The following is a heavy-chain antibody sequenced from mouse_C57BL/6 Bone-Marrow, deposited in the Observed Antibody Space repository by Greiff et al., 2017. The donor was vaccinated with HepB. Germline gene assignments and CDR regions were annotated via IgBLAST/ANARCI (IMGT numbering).Heavy chain of an antibody. D-gene: IGHD1-1*01. CDR2: INPNNGGT. Sequence: VQLQQSGPELVKPGASVKIPCKASGYTFTDYNMDWVKQSHGKSLEWIGDINPNNGGTIYNQKFKGKATLTVDKSSSTAYMERRSLTSEDTAVYYCARFITTVDGYFDVWGTGTTVTVSS. CDR1: GYTFTDYN. CDR3: ARFITTVDGYFDV. V-gene: IGHV1-18*01. J-gene: IGHJ1*03.